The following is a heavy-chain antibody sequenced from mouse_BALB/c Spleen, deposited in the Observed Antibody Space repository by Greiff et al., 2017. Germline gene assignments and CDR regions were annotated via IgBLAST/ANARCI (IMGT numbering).Heavy chain of an antibody. Sequence: EVKVVESGGGLVQPGGSLRLSCATSGFTFTDYYMSWVRQPPGKALEWLGFIRNKANGYTTEYSASVKGRFTISRDNSQSILYLQMNTLRAEDSATYYCARAYGNHPYYFDYWGQGTTLTVSS. CDR2: IRNKANGYTT. V-gene: IGHV7-3*02. D-gene: IGHD2-10*02. J-gene: IGHJ2*01. CDR1: GFTFTDYY. CDR3: ARAYGNHPYYFDY.